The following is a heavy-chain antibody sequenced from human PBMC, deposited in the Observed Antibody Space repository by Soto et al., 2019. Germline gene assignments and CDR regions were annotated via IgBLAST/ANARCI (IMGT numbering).Heavy chain of an antibody. CDR2: IYHSGST. D-gene: IGHD1-26*01. J-gene: IGHJ6*02. CDR1: GGSISSGGYS. V-gene: IGHV4-30-2*01. CDR3: ARVNGSYRGHYYYGMVV. Sequence: PSETLSLTCAVSGGSISSGGYSWSWIRQPPGKGLEWIGYIYHSGSTYYNPSLKSRVTISVDRSKNQFSLKLSSVTAADTAVYYCARVNGSYRGHYYYGMVVWGQGTTVTVSS.